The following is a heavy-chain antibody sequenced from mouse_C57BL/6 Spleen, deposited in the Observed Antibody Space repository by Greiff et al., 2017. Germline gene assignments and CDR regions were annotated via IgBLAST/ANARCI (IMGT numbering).Heavy chain of an antibody. V-gene: IGHV14-4*01. D-gene: IGHD1-1*01. CDR2: IAPENGDP. J-gene: IGHJ3*01. Sequence: EVQLQESGAELVRPGASVKLSCTASGFNIQDDYMHWVKQRPEPGLEWIGWIAPENGDPAYASKFQGKATITADTSSNTAYLQLSSLTSEDTAVYYCTSPHYGSSPFAYWGQGTLVTVSA. CDR3: TSPHYGSSPFAY. CDR1: GFNIQDDY.